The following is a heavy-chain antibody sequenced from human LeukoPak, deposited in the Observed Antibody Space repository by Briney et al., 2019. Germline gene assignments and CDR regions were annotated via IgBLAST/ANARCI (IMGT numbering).Heavy chain of an antibody. Sequence: GGPRELSWAGPGLTFSSFGLHGVGKPQARGLGGGAVIWYDGSNKYYADSVKGRFTISRDNSKNTLYLQMNSLRAEDTAVYYCARGQAYYDFWSGYCPCQYFDYWGQGTLVTVSS. D-gene: IGHD3-3*01. CDR2: IWYDGSNK. V-gene: IGHV3-33*01. CDR3: ARGQAYYDFWSGYCPCQYFDY. J-gene: IGHJ4*02. CDR1: GLTFSSFG.